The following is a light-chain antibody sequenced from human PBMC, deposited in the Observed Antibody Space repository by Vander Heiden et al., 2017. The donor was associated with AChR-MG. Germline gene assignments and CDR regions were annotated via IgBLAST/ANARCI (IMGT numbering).Light chain of an antibody. CDR3: MQGLHLPWT. CDR1: KSLPHSDGNTY. CDR2: GVS. Sequence: AMTQLQPPRPVTPGQPAPTFCKPSKSLPHSDGNTYLYWYLQKTGQSPQLLIYGVSSRFSGVPDRFRGSGSGTDFKLEISRVEAEDVGVYYCMQGLHLPWTFGQGTKVEI. V-gene: IGKV2-29*03. J-gene: IGKJ1*01.